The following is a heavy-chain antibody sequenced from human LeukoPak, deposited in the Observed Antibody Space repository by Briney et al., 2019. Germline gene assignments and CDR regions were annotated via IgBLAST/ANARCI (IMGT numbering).Heavy chain of an antibody. V-gene: IGHV3-30*02. CDR3: ARGAHKRDDYGGFFDY. CDR2: IRYDGNNK. J-gene: IGHJ4*02. Sequence: GGSLRLSCGASGFTFSNYGMLWVRQAPGKGLDWVAFIRYDGNNKLYADSVKGRFTISRDNSKNTLYLQMNSLRAEDTAVYCCARGAHKRDDYGGFFDYWGQGTLVTVSS. CDR1: GFTFSNYG. D-gene: IGHD4-23*01.